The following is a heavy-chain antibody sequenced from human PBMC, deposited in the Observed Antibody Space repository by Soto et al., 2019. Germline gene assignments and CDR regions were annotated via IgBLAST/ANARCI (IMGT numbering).Heavy chain of an antibody. J-gene: IGHJ4*02. CDR3: AHSNCSSGRCHAFGLAY. CDR1: GFSLSASGVG. CDR2: IYWDDDK. Sequence: QITLKESGPTLVKPTQTLTLTCTFSGFSLSASGVGVGWIRQPPGKALVWLALIYWDDDKRYSPSLKSRLTITKDTSKNQVVLTMTNMDPVDTATYFCAHSNCSSGRCHAFGLAYWGQGTLVTVSS. V-gene: IGHV2-5*02. D-gene: IGHD2-2*01.